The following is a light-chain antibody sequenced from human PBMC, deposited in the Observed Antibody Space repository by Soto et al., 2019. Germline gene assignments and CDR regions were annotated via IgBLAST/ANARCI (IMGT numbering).Light chain of an antibody. CDR1: QTISSW. CDR3: QQYNIYSWT. V-gene: IGKV1-5*03. CDR2: KAS. Sequence: DIQMTQSPSTLSGSVGDRVTITCRASQTISSWSAWYQQKPGKAPNLLIYKASSLESGVPSRFSGSGSGTEFTLTISSLQPDDFATYYCQQYNIYSWTFGQGTKVDIK. J-gene: IGKJ1*01.